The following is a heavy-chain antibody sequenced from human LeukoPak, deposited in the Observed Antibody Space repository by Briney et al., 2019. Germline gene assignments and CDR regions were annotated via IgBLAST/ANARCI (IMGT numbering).Heavy chain of an antibody. Sequence: SETLSLTCTVSGGSISSGSYYWSWIRQPAGKGLEWIGRIYTSGSTNYNPSLKSRVTTSVDTSKNQFSLKLSSVTAADTAVYYCAREMVMVRGVEPFDYWGQGTLVTVSS. V-gene: IGHV4-61*02. CDR2: IYTSGST. J-gene: IGHJ4*02. CDR1: GGSISSGSYY. CDR3: AREMVMVRGVEPFDY. D-gene: IGHD3-10*01.